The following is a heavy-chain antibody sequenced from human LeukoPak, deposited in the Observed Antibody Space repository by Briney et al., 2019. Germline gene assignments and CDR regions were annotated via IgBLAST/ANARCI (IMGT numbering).Heavy chain of an antibody. D-gene: IGHD3-22*01. CDR2: TSVHNGYT. Sequence: ASVKVSCNTYGDIFTSYGISWVRQAPGQGLEWMGWTSVHNGYTRYAQKFQDRVTMTTDTSTSTAYMNLRSLTSDDTAVYFCARDMRHYRNYDSTGYYYNFEYWGQGTLVAVSS. CDR1: GDIFTSYG. V-gene: IGHV1-18*01. J-gene: IGHJ4*02. CDR3: ARDMRHYRNYDSTGYYYNFEY.